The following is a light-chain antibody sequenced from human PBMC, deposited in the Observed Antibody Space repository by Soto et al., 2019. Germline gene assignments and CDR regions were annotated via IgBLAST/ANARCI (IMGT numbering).Light chain of an antibody. J-gene: IGLJ1*01. V-gene: IGLV2-14*01. CDR2: EVS. CDR1: SGDVGAYDY. CDR3: ASHTTSDTRV. Sequence: QSALTQPASVSGSPGQSIAISCTGTSGDVGAYDYVSWYQHHPDKAPKLMIYEVSNRPSGVSDRFSGSKSVYTATLTISGLQAEDEADYYCASHTTSDTRVFGTGTKHRP.